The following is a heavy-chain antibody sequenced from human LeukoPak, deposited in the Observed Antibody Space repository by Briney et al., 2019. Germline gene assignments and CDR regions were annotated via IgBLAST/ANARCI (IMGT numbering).Heavy chain of an antibody. CDR1: GFTVSSSA. D-gene: IGHD2-15*01. CDR3: AKQLGYCSDGSCYFPY. V-gene: IGHV3-23*01. J-gene: IGHJ4*02. Sequence: GGSLRLSCAASGFTVSSSAMSWVRQPPGKGLEGVSAISNNGGYTYYADSVQGRFTISRDNSKSTLCLQMNSLRAEDTAVYYCAKQLGYCSDGSCYFPYWGQGTLVTVPS. CDR2: ISNNGGYT.